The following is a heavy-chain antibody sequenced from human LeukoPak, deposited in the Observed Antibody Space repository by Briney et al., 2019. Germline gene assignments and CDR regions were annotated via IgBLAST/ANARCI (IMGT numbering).Heavy chain of an antibody. CDR1: GFTFSSYA. Sequence: GGSLRLSCAASGFTFSSYAMSWVRQAPGKGLEWVSAISGNSGTTYYADSVKGRFTISRDNSKNTLYLQMNSLRAEDTAVYYCAKEGYSSTWNADFDFGGQGPLVTVSS. V-gene: IGHV3-23*01. J-gene: IGHJ4*02. CDR3: AKEGYSSTWNADFDF. D-gene: IGHD6-13*01. CDR2: ISGNSGTT.